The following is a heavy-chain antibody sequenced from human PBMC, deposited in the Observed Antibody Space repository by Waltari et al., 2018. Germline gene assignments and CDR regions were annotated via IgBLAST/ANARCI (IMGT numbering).Heavy chain of an antibody. CDR2: IYYSGST. Sequence: QLQLQESGPGLVKPSETLSLTCTVSGGSISSSSYYWGWIRQPPGKGLEWIGSIYYSGSTSYNPSLKSRVTISVDTSKNQFSRKLSSVTAADTAVYYCASGQWELLRYFDYWGQGTLVTVSS. CDR1: GGSISSSSYY. CDR3: ASGQWELLRYFDY. J-gene: IGHJ4*02. D-gene: IGHD1-26*01. V-gene: IGHV4-39*07.